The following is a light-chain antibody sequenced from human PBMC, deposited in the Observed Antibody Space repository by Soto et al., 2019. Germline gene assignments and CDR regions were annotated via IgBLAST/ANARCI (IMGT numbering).Light chain of an antibody. V-gene: IGKV4-1*01. J-gene: IGKJ4*01. Sequence: DIVMTQSPDSLAVSLGERATINCKSSQSVLYNSDNKNYLAWYQQKAGQPPKLLIYWASTRDSGVPDRFSGSGSGAEFTLTINNLQAEDLAVYYCQQYYSTLSFGGGTKVEIK. CDR1: QSVLYNSDNKNY. CDR2: WAS. CDR3: QQYYSTLS.